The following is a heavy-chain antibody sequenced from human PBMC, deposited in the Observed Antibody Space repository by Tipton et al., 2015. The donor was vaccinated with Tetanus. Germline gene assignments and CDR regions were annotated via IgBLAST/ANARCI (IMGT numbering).Heavy chain of an antibody. Sequence: SLRLSCAASGFTFSSYGMHWVRQAPGKGLEWVAVISYDGSNKYYADSVKGRFTISRDNSKNTLYLQMNSLRAEDTAVYYCARGWHSDPEGYCSGGTPLDYWGQGTLVTVSS. J-gene: IGHJ4*02. CDR1: GFTFSSYG. CDR2: ISYDGSNK. D-gene: IGHD2-15*01. CDR3: ARGWHSDPEGYCSGGTPLDY. V-gene: IGHV3-30*03.